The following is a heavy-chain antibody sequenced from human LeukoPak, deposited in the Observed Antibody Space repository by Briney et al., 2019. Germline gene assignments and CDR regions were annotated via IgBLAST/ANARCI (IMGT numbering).Heavy chain of an antibody. V-gene: IGHV3-23*01. CDR1: GFTFSSYA. CDR3: AKGSAAGRPYYFDY. CDR2: IDNSGAYT. D-gene: IGHD6-25*01. J-gene: IGHJ4*02. Sequence: GGSLRLSCAASGFTFSSYAMNWVRQAPGKGLEWVSAIDNSGAYTWYADSVKGRFTISKDSSSTILYLQMNSLRAEDAAVYFCAKGSAAGRPYYFDYWGQGTLVTVSS.